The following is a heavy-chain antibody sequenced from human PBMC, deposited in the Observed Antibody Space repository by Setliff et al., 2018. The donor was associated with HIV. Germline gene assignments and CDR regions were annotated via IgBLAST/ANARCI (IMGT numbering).Heavy chain of an antibody. V-gene: IGHV1-2*02. D-gene: IGHD3-16*02. CDR3: ARLGGAYDYVWGSYRHNSYYFDY. CDR2: INPNSGGT. CDR1: GYTFDAKY. Sequence: ASVKVSCKTSGYTFDAKYIHWVRQAPGQGLEWMGWINPNSGGTNYAQKFQGRVTMTRDTSISTAYMELSRLRSDDTAVYYCARLGGAYDYVWGSYRHNSYYFDYWGQGTLVTVSS. J-gene: IGHJ4*02.